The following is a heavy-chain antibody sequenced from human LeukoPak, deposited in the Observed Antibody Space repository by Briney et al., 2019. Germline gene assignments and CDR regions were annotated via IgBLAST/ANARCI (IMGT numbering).Heavy chain of an antibody. J-gene: IGHJ4*02. V-gene: IGHV1-18*04. CDR2: ISAYNGDT. CDR1: GYTFTRYG. D-gene: IGHD2-15*01. Sequence: ASVKVSCKASGYTFTRYGISWLRQAPGQGLEWMGWISAYNGDTNYAQKLQGRVTMTTDTSTSTAYMELRRLISDDTAVCYCARDIGYCSGGSCSPYCDYWGQGTLVTVSS. CDR3: ARDIGYCSGGSCSPYCDY.